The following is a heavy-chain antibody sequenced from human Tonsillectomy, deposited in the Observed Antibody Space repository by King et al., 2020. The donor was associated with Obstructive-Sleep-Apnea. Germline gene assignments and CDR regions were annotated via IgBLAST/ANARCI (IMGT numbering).Heavy chain of an antibody. CDR3: AKEGGGSGVYWVDS. CDR1: GFTFTTYA. D-gene: IGHD3-10*01. V-gene: IGHV3-23*04. J-gene: IGHJ4*02. Sequence: VQLVESGGGLVQPGGSLRLSCAASGFTFTTYAISWVRQAPGKGLEWVSAINRRGTTFYAGSVRGRFTISRDNSQYTVDLQVNSLRAEDTAIYYCAKEGGGSGVYWVDSWGQGTLVTVSS. CDR2: INRRGTT.